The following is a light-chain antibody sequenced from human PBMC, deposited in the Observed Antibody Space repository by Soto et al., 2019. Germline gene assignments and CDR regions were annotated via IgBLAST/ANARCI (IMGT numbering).Light chain of an antibody. J-gene: IGLJ1*01. CDR2: EDN. CDR1: SSDVGSYNL. V-gene: IGLV2-23*01. Sequence: QSALTQPASVSGSPGQSITISCTGTSSDVGSYNLVSWYQQHPGKAPKVMTYEDNKRPSGVSNRFSGSKSGNTASLTISGLQAEDEADYYCCSYAGSRTNYVFGTGTKLTVL. CDR3: CSYAGSRTNYV.